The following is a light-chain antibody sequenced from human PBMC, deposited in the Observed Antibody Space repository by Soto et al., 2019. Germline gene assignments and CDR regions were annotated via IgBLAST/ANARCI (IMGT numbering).Light chain of an antibody. Sequence: IVMTQSPLSLSVTHGEPASISCWSSQSLLHSNGDKYLDWYVQKPGQSPQLLIHLASNRASGVPDRFSGTGSGTYFTLKISRMEAGDVAVYYCMQALQPPLSFGGGTRLEIK. V-gene: IGKV2-28*01. CDR1: QSLLHSNGDKY. CDR2: LAS. CDR3: MQALQPPLS. J-gene: IGKJ4*01.